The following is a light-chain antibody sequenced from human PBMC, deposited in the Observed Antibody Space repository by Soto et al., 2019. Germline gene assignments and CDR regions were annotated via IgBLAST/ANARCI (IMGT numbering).Light chain of an antibody. Sequence: EIVMTQSRATLAVSPCAGAALSCSASQSIRTNLAWYQQKPGQAPRLLIYGASTRATAIPPRFSGSGSGTNFTLTISRLEPEDFAVYYCQHRSSWPPAFGQGTRLEIK. J-gene: IGKJ5*01. CDR2: GAS. CDR1: QSIRTN. CDR3: QHRSSWPPA. V-gene: IGKV3-15*01.